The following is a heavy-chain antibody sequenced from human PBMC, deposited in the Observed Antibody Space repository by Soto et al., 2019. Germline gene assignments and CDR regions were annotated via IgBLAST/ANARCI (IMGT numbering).Heavy chain of an antibody. J-gene: IGHJ3*01. CDR2: ISGGGVNT. CDR3: TMETAPIHYDSSGDPVDV. V-gene: IGHV3-23*01. Sequence: EVQLLESGGGLVQPGGSLRLSCVASGFTFSNYAMNWVRQAPGKGLEWISAISGGGVNTYYADSVKGRISVSGDNSKSTLYLHTDRLRAAATAVYYCTMETAPIHYDSSGDPVDVRGQETKVTVSS. CDR1: GFTFSNYA. D-gene: IGHD3-22*01.